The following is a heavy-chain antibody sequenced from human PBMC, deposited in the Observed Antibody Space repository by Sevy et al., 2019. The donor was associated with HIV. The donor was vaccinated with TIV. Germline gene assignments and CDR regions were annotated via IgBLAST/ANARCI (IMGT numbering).Heavy chain of an antibody. CDR3: ARDSGYGSGSYYNN. J-gene: IGHJ4*02. CDR1: GDSISSSGYY. V-gene: IGHV4-31*03. Sequence: SETLSLTCTVSGDSISSSGYYWSWIRQHPGKGLEWIGYIYYSGSTYYNPSLKSRVTILVDTSKNQFSLKLSSVTAADTAVYYCARDSGYGSGSYYNNWGQGTLVTVSS. CDR2: IYYSGST. D-gene: IGHD3-10*01.